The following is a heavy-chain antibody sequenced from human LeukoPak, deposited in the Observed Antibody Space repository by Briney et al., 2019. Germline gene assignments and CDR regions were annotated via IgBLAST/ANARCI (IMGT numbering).Heavy chain of an antibody. CDR2: ISSSGSTI. CDR1: GFTFSDYY. CDR3: AKDPSIHYYDSSGYSY. V-gene: IGHV3-11*01. D-gene: IGHD3-22*01. J-gene: IGHJ4*02. Sequence: KPGGSLRLSCAASGFTFSDYYMSWIRQAPGKGLEWVSYISSSGSTIYYADSVKGRFTISRDNAKNSLYLQMNSLRTEDTALYYCAKDPSIHYYDSSGYSYWGQGTLVTVSS.